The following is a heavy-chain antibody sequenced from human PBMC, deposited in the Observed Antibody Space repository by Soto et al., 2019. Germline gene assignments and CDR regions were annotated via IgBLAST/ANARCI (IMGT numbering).Heavy chain of an antibody. CDR1: GGSFSGYY. CDR3: ARALIAAAEN. Sequence: QVQLQQWGAGLLKPSETLSLTCAVYGGSFSGYYWSWIRQPPGKGLEWIGEINHSGNTNYNPSLKRRGTISGDPSKNQFSLKLSSVPAADTAVYYCARALIAAAENWGQGTLVTVSS. D-gene: IGHD6-13*01. CDR2: INHSGNT. V-gene: IGHV4-34*01. J-gene: IGHJ4*02.